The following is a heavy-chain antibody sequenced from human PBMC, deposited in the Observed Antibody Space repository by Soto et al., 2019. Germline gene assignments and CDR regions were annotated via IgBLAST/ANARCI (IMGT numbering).Heavy chain of an antibody. CDR3: ARDHSEQFGSGGGVHS. CDR2: IYGSVSV. J-gene: IGHJ4*02. CDR1: GGSISGYY. Sequence: QVQLQESGPRLVQPSETLSLICSASGGSISGYYLSWIRQPAGKGLEWMGRIYGSVSVDYHPSLKKRVTMPVNKSKNHFSRKRSAVNAADTAVNYWARDHSEQFGSGGGVHSWGQGILVTVSA. D-gene: IGHD3-10*01. V-gene: IGHV4-4*07.